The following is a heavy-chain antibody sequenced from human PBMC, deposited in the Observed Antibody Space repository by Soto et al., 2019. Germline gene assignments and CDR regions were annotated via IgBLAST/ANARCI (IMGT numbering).Heavy chain of an antibody. D-gene: IGHD1-26*01. Sequence: ASVEGSCQASGYTLPSYAMHLVGPAPRQRVVWMGWINAGNGNTKYSQKFQGRVTITRDTSASTAYMELSSLRSEDTAVYYCARVYIVGATEAYYYYGMDVWGQGTTVTVSS. CDR2: INAGNGNT. J-gene: IGHJ6*02. CDR3: ARVYIVGATEAYYYYGMDV. V-gene: IGHV1-3*01. CDR1: GYTLPSYA.